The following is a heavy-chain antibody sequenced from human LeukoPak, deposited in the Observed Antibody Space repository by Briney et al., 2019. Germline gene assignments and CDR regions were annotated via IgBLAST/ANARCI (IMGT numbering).Heavy chain of an antibody. D-gene: IGHD6-19*01. J-gene: IGHJ4*02. CDR2: IYSGGST. Sequence: LTLTCTFSGFSLSTSGMCVSWVRQAPGKGLEWVSVIYSGGSTYYADSVKGRFTISRDNSKNTLYLQMNSLRAEDTAVYYCAGQWLPQPIDYWGQGTLVTVSS. V-gene: IGHV3-53*01. CDR1: GFSLSTSGMC. CDR3: AGQWLPQPIDY.